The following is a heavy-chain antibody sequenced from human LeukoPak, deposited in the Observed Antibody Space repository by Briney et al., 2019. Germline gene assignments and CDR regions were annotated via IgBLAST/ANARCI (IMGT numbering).Heavy chain of an antibody. CDR2: IYYSGST. V-gene: IGHV4-39*07. CDR3: ARGIPRYCSGGSCYRPTPLDY. CDR1: GGSISSSSYY. Sequence: PSETLSLTCTVSGGSISSSSYYRGWIRQPPGKGLEWIGSIYYSGSTYYNPSLKSRVTISVDTSKNQFSLKLSSVTAADTAVYYCARGIPRYCSGGSCYRPTPLDYWGQGTLVTVSS. J-gene: IGHJ4*02. D-gene: IGHD2-15*01.